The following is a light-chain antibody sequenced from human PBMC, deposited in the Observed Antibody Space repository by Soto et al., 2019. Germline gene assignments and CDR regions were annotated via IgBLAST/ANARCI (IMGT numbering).Light chain of an antibody. CDR1: SSDVGGYKY. CDR3: SSYAGSYVV. Sequence: QSVLTQPRSVSGSPGQSVTISCTGISSDVGGYKYVSWYQQHPGKAPKLMIYDVNKWPSGVPDRFSGSKSGNTASLTISGLQAEDEADYYCSSYAGSYVVFGGGTKLTVL. J-gene: IGLJ2*01. V-gene: IGLV2-11*01. CDR2: DVN.